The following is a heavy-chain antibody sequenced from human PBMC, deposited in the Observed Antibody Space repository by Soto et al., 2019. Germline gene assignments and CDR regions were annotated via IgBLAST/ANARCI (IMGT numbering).Heavy chain of an antibody. D-gene: IGHD6-6*01. J-gene: IGHJ3*02. CDR3: ARVGQSIAARRAFDI. CDR2: IYYSGST. Sequence: QVQLQESGPGLVKPSETLSLTCTVSGGSIGGYYWSWIRQSPEKGLEWIGNIYYSGSTLYNPSLKSRITLSLDTSKNQFSLKVTSVTPADTAVYYCARVGQSIAARRAFDIWGQGTMVTVSS. CDR1: GGSIGGYY. V-gene: IGHV4-59*01.